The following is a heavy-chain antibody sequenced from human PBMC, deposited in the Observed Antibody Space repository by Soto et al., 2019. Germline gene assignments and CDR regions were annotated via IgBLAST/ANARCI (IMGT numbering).Heavy chain of an antibody. Sequence: QLQLQESGPGLVKPSETLSLTCTVSGGSISSSSYYWGWIRQPPGKGLEWIGSIYYSGSTYYNPSLKSRVTISVDTSKSQFSLKLSSVTAADTAVYYCARLGATVTFYYYYYMDVWGKGTTVTVSS. CDR1: GGSISSSSYY. J-gene: IGHJ6*03. D-gene: IGHD4-17*01. CDR2: IYYSGST. CDR3: ARLGATVTFYYYYYMDV. V-gene: IGHV4-39*01.